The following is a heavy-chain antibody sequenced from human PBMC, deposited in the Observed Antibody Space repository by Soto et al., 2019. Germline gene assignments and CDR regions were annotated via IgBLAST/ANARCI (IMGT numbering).Heavy chain of an antibody. CDR1: GYTFTGYY. V-gene: IGHV1-2*02. CDR3: ARDLTFGGVIGFWFAS. CDR2: INPNSGGT. D-gene: IGHD3-16*02. J-gene: IGHJ5*01. Sequence: ASVKVSCKASGYTFTGYYMHWVRQAPGQGLEWVGWINPNSGGTNYAQKFQGRVTMTRDTSISTAYMELSRLRSDDTAGDYCARDLTFGGVIGFWFASWGQGTLVTVSS.